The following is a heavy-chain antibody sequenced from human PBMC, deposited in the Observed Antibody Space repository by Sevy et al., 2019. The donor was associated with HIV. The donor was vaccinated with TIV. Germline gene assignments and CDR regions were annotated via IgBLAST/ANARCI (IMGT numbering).Heavy chain of an antibody. Sequence: ASVKVSCKASGGTFSSYAISWVRQAPGQGLEWMGGIIPIFGTANYAQKFQGRVTITADESTSTAYMELSSLRSEDTAVYYCARAKSIAARGAFDIWCQGTMVTVSS. D-gene: IGHD6-6*01. CDR3: ARAKSIAARGAFDI. CDR2: IIPIFGTA. V-gene: IGHV1-69*13. J-gene: IGHJ3*02. CDR1: GGTFSSYA.